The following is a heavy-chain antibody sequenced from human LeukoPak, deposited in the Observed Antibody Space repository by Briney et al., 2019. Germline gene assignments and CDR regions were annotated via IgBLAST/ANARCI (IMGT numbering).Heavy chain of an antibody. V-gene: IGHV1-69*13. CDR2: TIPMDGAA. CDR3: RRAGAAGPEYFQH. CDR1: GCTLSSYT. Sequence: GDSAMGSCMTSGCTLSSYTISWVRKSRGQGLAWGGGTIPMDGAANYVQPFQASATITEDGPTSTAYMELSTLRSENTAVYHLRRAGAAGPEYFQHWREGTLVTVS. J-gene: IGHJ1*01. D-gene: IGHD6-13*01.